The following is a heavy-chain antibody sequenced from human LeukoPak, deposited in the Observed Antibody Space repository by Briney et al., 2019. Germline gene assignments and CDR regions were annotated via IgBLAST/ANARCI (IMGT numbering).Heavy chain of an antibody. CDR3: ARVFGRQTLDSSSWYYFDY. D-gene: IGHD6-13*01. V-gene: IGHV1-2*02. J-gene: IGHJ4*02. Sequence: ASVKVSCKASGYTFTGYYMYCVRQAPGQGLEWMGWINPNSGGTNYAQKFQGRVTMTRDTSISTAYMEPSRLRSDDTAVYYCARVFGRQTLDSSSWYYFDYWGQGTLVTVSS. CDR1: GYTFTGYY. CDR2: INPNSGGT.